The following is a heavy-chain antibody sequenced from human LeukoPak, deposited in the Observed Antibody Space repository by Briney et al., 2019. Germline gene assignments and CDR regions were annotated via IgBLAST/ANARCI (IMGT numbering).Heavy chain of an antibody. J-gene: IGHJ4*02. CDR3: AKWGDYDVLTGYYASDY. D-gene: IGHD3-9*01. CDR1: GFTFSSYA. CDR2: ITGSGGNT. Sequence: GGSLRLSCAASGFTFSSYAMNWVRQAPGKGLEWVSAITGSGGNTYYADSVKGRFTISRDNSKNTVFLQMNSLRAEDTAVYYCAKWGDYDVLTGYYASDYWGQGTLVTVSS. V-gene: IGHV3-23*01.